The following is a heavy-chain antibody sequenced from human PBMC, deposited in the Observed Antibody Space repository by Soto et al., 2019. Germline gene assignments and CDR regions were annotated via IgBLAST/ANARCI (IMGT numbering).Heavy chain of an antibody. Sequence: GGSLRLSCAASGFTFSIYAMSWVRQAPGKGLEWVSVISGSGGSTYYADSVKGRFTISRDNSKNTLYLQMNSLRAEDTAVYYCASVPPRYDWLLPDNWFDPWGQGTLVTVSS. CDR1: GFTFSIYA. CDR3: ASVPPRYDWLLPDNWFDP. CDR2: ISGSGGST. D-gene: IGHD3-9*01. V-gene: IGHV3-23*01. J-gene: IGHJ5*02.